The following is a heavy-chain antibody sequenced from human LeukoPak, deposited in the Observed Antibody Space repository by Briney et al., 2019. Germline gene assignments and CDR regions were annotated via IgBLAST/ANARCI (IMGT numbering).Heavy chain of an antibody. V-gene: IGHV4-34*01. CDR3: ARGYCSGGSCYSGWYYYYYMDV. CDR1: GGSFSGYY. CDR2: INHSGST. J-gene: IGHJ6*03. Sequence: SETLSLTCAVYGGSFSGYYGSWIRQPPGKGLEWIGEINHSGSTNYNPSLKSRVTISVDTSKNQLSLQLSSVTAADTAVYYCARGYCSGGSCYSGWYYYYYMDVWGKGTTVTVSS. D-gene: IGHD2-15*01.